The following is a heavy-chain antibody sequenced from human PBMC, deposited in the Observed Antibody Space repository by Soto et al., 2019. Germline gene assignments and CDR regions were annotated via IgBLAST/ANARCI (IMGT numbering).Heavy chain of an antibody. V-gene: IGHV3-30*03. CDR2: ISSDGSKK. J-gene: IGHJ4*02. Sequence: QVQLVESGGGVVQPGRSLRLSCVASGFTFSNNGIHWVRQAPGKGLEWVAVISSDGSKKYYADSVKGRFTISRANSKNPRYLQMNSLRAEDTAVYYCAMDLYGGSSRFDYWGQGTLVTVSS. CDR1: GFTFSNNG. CDR3: AMDLYGGSSRFDY. D-gene: IGHD2-15*01.